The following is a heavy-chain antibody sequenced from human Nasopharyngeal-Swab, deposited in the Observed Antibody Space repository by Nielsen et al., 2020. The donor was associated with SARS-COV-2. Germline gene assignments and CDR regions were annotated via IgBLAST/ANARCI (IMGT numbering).Heavy chain of an antibody. CDR2: VTHSGST. V-gene: IGHV4-59*01. D-gene: IGHD1-26*01. CDR1: GDSMSGNY. Sequence: SETLSLTCSVSGDSMSGNYWTWIRQPPGKGFEWIGFVTHSGSTKTNPSLSSRVTVSETTSKGKFFLTLTSVTAADTAVYYCARGRNSVGGYFDFWGQGMLVTVSS. J-gene: IGHJ4*02. CDR3: ARGRNSVGGYFDF.